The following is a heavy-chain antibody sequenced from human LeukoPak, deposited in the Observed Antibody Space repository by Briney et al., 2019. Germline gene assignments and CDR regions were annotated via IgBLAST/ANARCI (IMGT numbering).Heavy chain of an antibody. V-gene: IGHV1-46*01. CDR2: INPSGSST. Sequence: ASVKVSCKASGYSFTSYYMHWVRQAPGQGLEWMGLINPSGSSTSYAQKFQGRLSLTRDMSTSTDYMELSSLRSEDAAVYYCARDNSVGDTAWWFDPWGQGTLVTVSS. CDR1: GYSFTSYY. J-gene: IGHJ5*02. CDR3: ARDNSVGDTAWWFDP. D-gene: IGHD1-26*01.